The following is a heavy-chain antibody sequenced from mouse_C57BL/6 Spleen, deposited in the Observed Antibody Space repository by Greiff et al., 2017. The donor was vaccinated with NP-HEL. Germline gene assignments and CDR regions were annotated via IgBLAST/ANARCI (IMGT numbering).Heavy chain of an antibody. CDR3: ARHKSTVVADFDY. D-gene: IGHD1-1*01. CDR2: ISSGGSYT. J-gene: IGHJ2*01. CDR1: GFTFSSYG. V-gene: IGHV5-6*01. Sequence: EVHLVESGGDLVKPGGSLKLSCAASGFTFSSYGMSWVRQTPDKRLEWVATISSGGSYTYYPDSVKGRFTISRDNAKNTLYLQMSSLKSEDTAMYYCARHKSTVVADFDYWGQGTTLTVSS.